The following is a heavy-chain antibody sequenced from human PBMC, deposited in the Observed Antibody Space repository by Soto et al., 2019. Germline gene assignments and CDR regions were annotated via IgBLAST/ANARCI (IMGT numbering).Heavy chain of an antibody. Sequence: SETLSLTCTVSGGSISSYYWSWIRQPPGKGLEWIGYIYHSGSTNYNPSLKSRVIISVDTSKNTLYLQMNSLRAEDTAVYFCAKRGCSGFNCAYFNYWGQGTLVTVSS. D-gene: IGHD2-15*01. J-gene: IGHJ4*02. V-gene: IGHV4-59*08. CDR2: IYHSGST. CDR1: GGSISSYY. CDR3: AKRGCSGFNCAYFNY.